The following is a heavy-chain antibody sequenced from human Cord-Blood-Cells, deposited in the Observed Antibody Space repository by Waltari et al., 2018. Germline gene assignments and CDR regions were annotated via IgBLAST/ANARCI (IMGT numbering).Heavy chain of an antibody. CDR3: AGGRYSYGYGAFDI. Sequence: QVQLQESGPGLVKPSQTLSLTCTVSGGSISSGGYYWSWIRQHPGKGLEWIGYIYYSGSTYCNPSLKSRVTISVDTSKNQFSLKLSSVTAADTAVYYCAGGRYSYGYGAFDIWGQGTMVTVSS. V-gene: IGHV4-31*03. CDR1: GGSISSGGYY. J-gene: IGHJ3*02. D-gene: IGHD5-18*01. CDR2: IYYSGST.